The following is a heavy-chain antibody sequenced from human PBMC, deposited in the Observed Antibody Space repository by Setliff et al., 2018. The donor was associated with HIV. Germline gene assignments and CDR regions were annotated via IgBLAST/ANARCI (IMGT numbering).Heavy chain of an antibody. J-gene: IGHJ4*02. Sequence: SDTLSLTCNVSGGSITNNNYYWGWIRQPPGKGLEWIASIYYSGSTSYNPALKSRVTMSVDAAKSQFFLKVASVTAADTAMYFCVRLYRGSTTKEKSDSWGQGMLVTVSS. CDR3: VRLYRGSTTKEKSDS. CDR1: GGSITNNNYY. V-gene: IGHV4-39*07. CDR2: IYYSGST. D-gene: IGHD1-26*01.